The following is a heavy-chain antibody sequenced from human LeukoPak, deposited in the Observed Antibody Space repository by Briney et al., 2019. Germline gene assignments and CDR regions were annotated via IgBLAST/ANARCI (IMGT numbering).Heavy chain of an antibody. V-gene: IGHV3-7*01. J-gene: IGHJ4*02. Sequence: GGSLRLSCAASGFIFSTYWMSWVRQAPGKGLEWVANIKQDGRDKYYVASVKGRFTISRDNVKNSLYLQMNSLRVEDTSVYYCARGGAKGSFDYWGQGTLVTVSS. CDR1: GFIFSTYW. CDR3: ARGGAKGSFDY. CDR2: IKQDGRDK.